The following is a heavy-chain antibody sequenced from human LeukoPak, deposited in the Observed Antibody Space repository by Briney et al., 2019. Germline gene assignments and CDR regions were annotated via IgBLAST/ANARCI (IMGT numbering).Heavy chain of an antibody. CDR1: GFTFSSYA. CDR3: ARGLNPPNYDFWSGYYPPHYYYGMDV. CDR2: ILYDGRKK. J-gene: IGHJ6*02. Sequence: PGRSLRLSCAASGFTFSSYAMHWVRQAPGKGLEWVALILYDGRKKYYADSVKGRFTISRDNAKNTLYLQMNSLRPEATDVYYCARGLNPPNYDFWSGYYPPHYYYGMDVWGQGTTVTVSS. V-gene: IGHV3-30*03. D-gene: IGHD3-3*01.